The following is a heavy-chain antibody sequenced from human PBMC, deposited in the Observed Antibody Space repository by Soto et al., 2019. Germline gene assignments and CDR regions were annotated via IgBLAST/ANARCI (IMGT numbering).Heavy chain of an antibody. Sequence: GGSLRLSCAASGFTFSSYAMSWVRQAPGKGLEWVSAISGSGGSTYYADSVKGRFTISRDNSKNTLYLQMNSLRAEDTAVYYCAKLGGSVAGRTRGYFDYWGQGTLVTVSS. CDR2: ISGSGGST. CDR1: GFTFSSYA. J-gene: IGHJ4*02. CDR3: AKLGGSVAGRTRGYFDY. V-gene: IGHV3-23*01. D-gene: IGHD6-19*01.